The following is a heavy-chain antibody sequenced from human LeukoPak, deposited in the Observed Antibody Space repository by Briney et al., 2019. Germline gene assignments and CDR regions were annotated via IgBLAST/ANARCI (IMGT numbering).Heavy chain of an antibody. J-gene: IGHJ6*03. V-gene: IGHV3-7*01. CDR3: ARDRRLDYYYYMDV. CDR1: GFTFSTYW. CDR2: IKQDGSEK. Sequence: PGGSLRLSCAASGFTFSTYWMSWVRQAQGKGLEWVANIKQDGSEKYYVDSVKGRFSISRDNAKNSLYLQMNSLRAEDTAVYYCARDRRLDYYYYMDVWGKGTAVTVSS.